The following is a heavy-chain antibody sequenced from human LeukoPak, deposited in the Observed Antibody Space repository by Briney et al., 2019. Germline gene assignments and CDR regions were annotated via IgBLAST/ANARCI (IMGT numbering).Heavy chain of an antibody. CDR1: EISFSSYW. CDR2: VKEDGSQK. D-gene: IGHD6-13*01. V-gene: IGHV3-7*01. J-gene: IGHJ4*02. Sequence: GSLRLSCEGSEISFSSYWMSWVRQAPGKGLEWVANVKEDGSQKYYADSVKGRFTISRDNSKNTLYLQMNSLRAEDTAVYYCAKSGTRSSWSPRVKTYLDYWGQGTLVTVSS. CDR3: AKSGTRSSWSPRVKTYLDY.